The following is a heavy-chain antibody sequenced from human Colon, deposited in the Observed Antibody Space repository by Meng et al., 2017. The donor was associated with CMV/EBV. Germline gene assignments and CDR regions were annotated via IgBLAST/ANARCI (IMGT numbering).Heavy chain of an antibody. CDR3: ARARGQLCFDL. Sequence: GGSLRLSCAASGFTFGSFAMSWVRQAPGKGLEWVSSMMGGDSYKYYAESVKGRFTISRDNAKNSVYLQMDSLREDDTAVYYCARARGQLCFDLWGQGTLVTVSS. J-gene: IGHJ4*02. V-gene: IGHV3-21*01. CDR1: GFTFGSFA. D-gene: IGHD3-10*01. CDR2: MMGGDSYK.